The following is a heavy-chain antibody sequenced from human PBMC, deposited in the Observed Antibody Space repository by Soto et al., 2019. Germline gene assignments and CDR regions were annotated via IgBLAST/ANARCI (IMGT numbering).Heavy chain of an antibody. V-gene: IGHV4-4*02. CDR3: ARDRGYKYNWFDT. Sequence: PSETLSLTCAVSGGSISSSNWWSWVRQPPGKGLEWIGEIYHSGSTNYNPSLKSRVTISVDKSKNQFSLKLSSVTAADTAVYYCARDRGYKYNWFDTWGQGTLVTVS. CDR2: IYHSGST. J-gene: IGHJ5*02. D-gene: IGHD5-12*01. CDR1: GGSISSSNW.